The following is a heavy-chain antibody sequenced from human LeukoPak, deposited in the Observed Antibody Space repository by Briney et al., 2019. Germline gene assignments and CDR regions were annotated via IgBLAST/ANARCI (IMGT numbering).Heavy chain of an antibody. D-gene: IGHD5-24*01. Sequence: ASVTVSCKVSGYTLTELSMHWVRQAPGKGLEWMGGFDPEDGETIYAQKFQGRVTMTEDTSTDTAYMELSSLRSEDTAVYYCATDGYNLDGFDYWGQGTLVTVSS. CDR2: FDPEDGET. V-gene: IGHV1-24*01. J-gene: IGHJ4*02. CDR1: GYTLTELS. CDR3: ATDGYNLDGFDY.